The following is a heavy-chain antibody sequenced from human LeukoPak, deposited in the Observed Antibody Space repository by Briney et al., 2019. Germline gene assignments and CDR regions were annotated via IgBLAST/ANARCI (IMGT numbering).Heavy chain of an antibody. CDR3: ASRPYCSGGSCYPYHYYYGMDV. J-gene: IGHJ6*02. CDR2: INHSGST. CDR1: GGSFSGYY. D-gene: IGHD2-15*01. V-gene: IGHV4-34*01. Sequence: PSETLSLTCAVYGGSFSGYYWSWIRQPPGKGLEWIGEINHSGSTNYNPSLKSRVTISVDTSKNQFSLKLSSVTAADTAVYYCASRPYCSGGSCYPYHYYYGMDVWGQGTTVTVSS.